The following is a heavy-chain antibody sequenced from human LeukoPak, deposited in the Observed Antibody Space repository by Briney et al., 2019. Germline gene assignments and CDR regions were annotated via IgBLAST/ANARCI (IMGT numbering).Heavy chain of an antibody. CDR1: GGSFSGYY. CDR2: INHSGST. V-gene: IGHV4-34*01. J-gene: IGHJ4*02. CDR3: ARGRAGYNFDY. Sequence: SETLSLTCAVYGGSFSGYYWSWIRQPPGKGLEWIGEINHSGSTNYNPSLKSRVTISVDTSKNQFSLKLSSVTAADTAVYYCARGRAGYNFDYWGQGTLVTVSS. D-gene: IGHD5-24*01.